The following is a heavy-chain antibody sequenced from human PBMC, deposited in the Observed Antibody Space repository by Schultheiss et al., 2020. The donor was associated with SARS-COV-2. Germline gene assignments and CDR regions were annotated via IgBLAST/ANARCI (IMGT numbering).Heavy chain of an antibody. J-gene: IGHJ6*04. CDR1: GFTLSSYA. Sequence: GGSLRLSCAASGFTLSSYAMSWVRQAPGKGLEWVSAISGSGGSTYYADSVKGRFTISRDNAKNTLYLQMNRLRAENTAVYYCASGYHYGSGSLLFFVWGKGTTVTVSS. D-gene: IGHD3-10*01. CDR3: ASGYHYGSGSLLFFV. CDR2: ISGSGGST. V-gene: IGHV3-23*01.